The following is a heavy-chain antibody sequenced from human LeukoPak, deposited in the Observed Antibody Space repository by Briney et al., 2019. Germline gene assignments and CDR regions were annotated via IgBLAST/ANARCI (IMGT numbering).Heavy chain of an antibody. CDR1: GFTFSSYA. CDR2: ISYDGSNK. V-gene: IGHV3-30-3*01. CDR3: ARDSITIFGVAPPHYYGMDV. Sequence: GGSLRLSCAASGFTFSSYAMPWVRQAPVKRLEGVAVISYDGSNKYYADYVKCLLTISMDNSKNTLYLQMNIQRAEDTAVYYCARDSITIFGVAPPHYYGMDVWGQGTTVTVTS. D-gene: IGHD3-3*01. J-gene: IGHJ6*02.